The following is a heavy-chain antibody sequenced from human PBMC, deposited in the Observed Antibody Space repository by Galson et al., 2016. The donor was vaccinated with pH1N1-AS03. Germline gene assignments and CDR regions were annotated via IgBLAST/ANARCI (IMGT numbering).Heavy chain of an antibody. V-gene: IGHV4-31*03. D-gene: IGHD2-15*01. J-gene: IGHJ3*01. CDR2: LYYTGNA. CDR3: AGDSKDNFHYPHFACDL. CDR1: GGSISETAYY. Sequence: TLSLPCNVSGGSISETAYYWTWVRQRPGEALKWIGYLYYTGNAFYNPSLESRVTISQDTSKRQISLTLTSVTAADTAVYYCAGDSKDNFHYPHFACDLWSQGTLVTVSS.